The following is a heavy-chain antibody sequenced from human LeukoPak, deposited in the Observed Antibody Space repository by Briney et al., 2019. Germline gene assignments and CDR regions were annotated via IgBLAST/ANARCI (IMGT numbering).Heavy chain of an antibody. CDR1: GFTFSDYY. V-gene: IGHV3-11*05. CDR2: ISSSSSYI. Sequence: GGSLRLSCAASGFTFSDYYMSWIRQAPGKGLEWVSSISSSSSYIYYADSVKGRFTISRDNSKNTLYLQMNSLRAEDTAVYYCARDISSGWFTGFDYWGQGTLVIVSS. J-gene: IGHJ4*02. CDR3: ARDISSGWFTGFDY. D-gene: IGHD6-19*01.